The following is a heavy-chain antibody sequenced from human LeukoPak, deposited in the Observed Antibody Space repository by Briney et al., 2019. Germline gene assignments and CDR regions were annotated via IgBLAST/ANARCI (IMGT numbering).Heavy chain of an antibody. V-gene: IGHV3-11*01. J-gene: IGHJ3*02. Sequence: PGGSLRLSCAASGFTFRDYFMSWIRQAPGKGLEWAAYTNTAGNTIYYADSMKGRFTISRDNAKNSLYLQMNTLRAEDTAVYYCARATYDSSAVDAFDIWGQGTMVTVSP. CDR1: GFTFRDYF. CDR3: ARATYDSSAVDAFDI. D-gene: IGHD3-22*01. CDR2: TNTAGNTI.